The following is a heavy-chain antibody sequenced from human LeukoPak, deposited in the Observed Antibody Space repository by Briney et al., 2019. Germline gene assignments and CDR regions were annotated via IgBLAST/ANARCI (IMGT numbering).Heavy chain of an antibody. CDR1: GYTFTDYY. J-gene: IGHJ5*02. CDR3: ARARYYGSGSSKSFDP. D-gene: IGHD3-10*01. CDR2: INPNSGGT. V-gene: IGHV1-2*02. Sequence: GASVKVSCKASGYTFTDYYIHWVRQAPGQGLEWMGWINPNSGGTNYAQKFQGRVTLTRDTSISTAYMELNSLRSDDTAVYYCARARYYGSGSSKSFDPWGQGTLVTVSS.